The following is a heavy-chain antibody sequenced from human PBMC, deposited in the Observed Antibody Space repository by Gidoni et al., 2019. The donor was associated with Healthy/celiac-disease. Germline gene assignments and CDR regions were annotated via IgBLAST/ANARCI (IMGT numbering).Heavy chain of an antibody. CDR1: GGSIRSGDYY. Sequence: QVQLQESGPGLVKPSQTLSLTCTVSGGSIRSGDYYWSWIRQPPGKGLEWIGYIYYSGSTYYNPSLKSRVTISVDTSKNQFSLKLSSVTAADTAVYYCARGRFFGVVSDLGGPPDYWGQGTLVTVSS. J-gene: IGHJ4*02. CDR2: IYYSGST. V-gene: IGHV4-30-4*01. CDR3: ARGRFFGVVSDLGGPPDY. D-gene: IGHD3-3*01.